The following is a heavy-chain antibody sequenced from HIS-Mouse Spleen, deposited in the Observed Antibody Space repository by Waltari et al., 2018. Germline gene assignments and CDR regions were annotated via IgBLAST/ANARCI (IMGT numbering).Heavy chain of an antibody. V-gene: IGHV4-39*07. CDR3: AREIPYSSSWYDWYFDL. CDR1: GGSISSSSYY. CDR2: IYYSGGT. D-gene: IGHD6-13*01. J-gene: IGHJ2*01. Sequence: QLQLQESGPGLVKPSETLSLTCTVSGGSISSSSYYWGWIRQPPGKWLGWIGSIYYSGGTYYNPSLKSRVTISVDTSKNQFSLKLSSVTAADTAVYYCAREIPYSSSWYDWYFDLWGRGTLVTVSS.